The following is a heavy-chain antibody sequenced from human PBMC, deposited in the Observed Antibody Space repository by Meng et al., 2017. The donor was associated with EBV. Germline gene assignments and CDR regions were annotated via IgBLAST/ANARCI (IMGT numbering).Heavy chain of an antibody. CDR3: ASESGRGFTPDY. CDR1: GGPFRSDA. D-gene: IGHD3-10*01. Sequence: QVELVQSGGEVEKPGSSVRVCCKSSGGPFRSDAISWVRQAPGQGLEWMGGLIPMSDAPHYAQKFQGRVTITADESTSTHYMDLSGLRSEDTAVYYCASESGRGFTPDYWGQGTLVTVSS. V-gene: IGHV1-69*01. CDR2: LIPMSDAP. J-gene: IGHJ4*02.